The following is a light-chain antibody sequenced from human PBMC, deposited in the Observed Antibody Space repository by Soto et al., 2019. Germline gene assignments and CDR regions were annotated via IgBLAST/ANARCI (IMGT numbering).Light chain of an antibody. CDR1: SSDVGAYDY. CDR2: EVS. V-gene: IGLV2-8*01. CDR3: SSYSARNNFVI. Sequence: QSALTQPPSASVSPGQSVTISCTGTSSDVGAYDYVSWYQQHPGKPPKLIIYEVSKRPSGVPGRFSGSKSDNTASLTVSGIQAEDEAGYFCSSYSARNNFVIFGGGTKLTVL. J-gene: IGLJ2*01.